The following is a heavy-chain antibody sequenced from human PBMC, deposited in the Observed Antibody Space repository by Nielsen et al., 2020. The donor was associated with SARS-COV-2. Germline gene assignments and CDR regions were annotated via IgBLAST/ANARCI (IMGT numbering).Heavy chain of an antibody. D-gene: IGHD3-22*01. Sequence: GESLKISCAASGFTFSSYAMSWVRQAPGKGLEWVSVIYSGGSTYYADSVKGRFTISRDNSKNTLYLQMNSLRTEDTAVYYCTTYYYDSSGSHYFDYWGQGTLVTVSS. V-gene: IGHV3-53*01. CDR3: TTYYYDSSGSHYFDY. J-gene: IGHJ4*02. CDR1: GFTFSSYA. CDR2: IYSGGST.